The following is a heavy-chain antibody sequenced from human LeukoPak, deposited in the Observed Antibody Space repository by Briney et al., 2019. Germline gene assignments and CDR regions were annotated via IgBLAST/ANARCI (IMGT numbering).Heavy chain of an antibody. D-gene: IGHD3-3*01. CDR2: INPNSGGT. J-gene: IGHJ4*02. V-gene: IGHV1-2*06. CDR3: ARVDPTLANSYYDSWSGYYLNFDY. CDR1: GYTFTGYY. Sequence: EASVKVSCKASGYTFTGYYMHWVRQAPGQGLEWMGRINPNSGGTNYAQKFQGRVTMTRDTSISTAYMELSRLRSDDTAVYYCARVDPTLANSYYDSWSGYYLNFDYWGQGTLVTVSS.